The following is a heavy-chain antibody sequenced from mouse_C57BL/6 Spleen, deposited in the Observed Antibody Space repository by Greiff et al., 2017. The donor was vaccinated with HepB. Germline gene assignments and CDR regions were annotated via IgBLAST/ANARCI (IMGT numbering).Heavy chain of an antibody. V-gene: IGHV5-17*01. CDR3: ARPYYYGSSYSFDY. CDR2: ISSGSSTI. CDR1: GFTFSDYG. J-gene: IGHJ2*01. D-gene: IGHD1-1*01. Sequence: EVNVVESGGGLVKPGGSLKLSCAASGFTFSDYGMHWVRQAPEKGLEWVAYISSGSSTIYYADTVKGRFTISRDNAKNTLFLQMTSLRSEDTAMYYCARPYYYGSSYSFDYWGQGTTLTVSS.